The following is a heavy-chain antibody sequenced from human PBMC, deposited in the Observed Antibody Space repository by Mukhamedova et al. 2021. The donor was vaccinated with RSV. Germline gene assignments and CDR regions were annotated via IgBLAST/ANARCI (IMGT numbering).Heavy chain of an antibody. V-gene: IGHV1-18*01. CDR2: ISTYNGKT. CDR3: AARSGTYPYYFDY. J-gene: IGHJ4*02. D-gene: IGHD3-10*01. Sequence: EYMGWISTYNGKTNYAQKLQGRVTMTTDTSMSTAYMELRSLRSDDTAVYYCAARSGTYPYYFDYWGQGTLVTVSS.